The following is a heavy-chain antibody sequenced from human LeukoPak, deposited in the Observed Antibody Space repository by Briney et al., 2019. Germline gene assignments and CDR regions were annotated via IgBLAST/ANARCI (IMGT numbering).Heavy chain of an antibody. J-gene: IGHJ3*02. Sequence: PGGSLRLSCAASGFTFSSYAMHWVRQAPGKGLEWVAAISYDGSNKYYADSVKGRFAISRDNSKNTLYLQMNSLRAEDTAVYYCARGEWFGELLSSHAFDIWAKGQWSPSLQ. CDR1: GFTFSSYA. CDR3: ARGEWFGELLSSHAFDI. D-gene: IGHD3-10*01. CDR2: ISYDGSNK. V-gene: IGHV3-30*09.